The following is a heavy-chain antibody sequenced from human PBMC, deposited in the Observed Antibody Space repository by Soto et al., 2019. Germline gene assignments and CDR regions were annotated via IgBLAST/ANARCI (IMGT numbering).Heavy chain of an antibody. Sequence: EVQLVESGGGLVQPGGSLRLSCAASGFIVSSNYMSWVRQAPGKGLEWVSGIYNGGTTYYADSVKGRFTISRDNSKNTVYLQMNSLRVEDTAVYYCARGPYYGSGSYYVDHWGQGTLVTVSS. CDR3: ARGPYYGSGSYYVDH. CDR2: IYNGGTT. D-gene: IGHD3-10*01. CDR1: GFIVSSNY. V-gene: IGHV3-66*01. J-gene: IGHJ4*02.